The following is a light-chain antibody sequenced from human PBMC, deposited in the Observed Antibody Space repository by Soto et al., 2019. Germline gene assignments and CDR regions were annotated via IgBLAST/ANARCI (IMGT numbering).Light chain of an antibody. Sequence: QSVLTQPASVSGSPGQSITIAYTGTSSDVGGYNYVSWYQQHPGKAPKLIIYGVTNRPSGVSNRFSASKSGNTASLAISGLQAEDEADYYCSSYTTSSTYVFGTGTKVTVL. CDR2: GVT. CDR1: SSDVGGYNY. V-gene: IGLV2-14*03. CDR3: SSYTTSSTYV. J-gene: IGLJ1*01.